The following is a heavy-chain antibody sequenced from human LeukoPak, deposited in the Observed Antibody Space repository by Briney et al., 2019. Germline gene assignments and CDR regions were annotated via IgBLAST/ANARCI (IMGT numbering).Heavy chain of an antibody. V-gene: IGHV3-21*01. Sequence: GGSLRLSCAASGFTFSSYSMNWVRQAPGKGLEWVSSISSSSSYIYYADSVKGRFTISRDNPKNSLYLQMNSLRAEDTAVYYCARGCSYYQGIFDYWGQGTLVTVSS. CDR1: GFTFSSYS. J-gene: IGHJ4*02. D-gene: IGHD1-26*01. CDR2: ISSSSSYI. CDR3: ARGCSYYQGIFDY.